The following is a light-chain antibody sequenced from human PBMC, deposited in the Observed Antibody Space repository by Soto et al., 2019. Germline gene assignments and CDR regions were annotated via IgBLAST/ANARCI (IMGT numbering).Light chain of an antibody. V-gene: IGKV3D-15*01. Sequence: EIVLTQSPGTLSLSPGERATLSCRAIQSVSSSYLAWYQQKPGQTPSLLIYGASTRAAGIPARFSGSGSGTEFTLTISSLQSEDFAIYFCQQYSNWPPITFGQGTRLEIK. CDR1: QSVSSSY. CDR3: QQYSNWPPIT. J-gene: IGKJ5*01. CDR2: GAS.